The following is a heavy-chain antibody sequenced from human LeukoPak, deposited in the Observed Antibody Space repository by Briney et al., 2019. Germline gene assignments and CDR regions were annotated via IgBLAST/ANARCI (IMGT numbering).Heavy chain of an antibody. CDR1: GYSFTSYY. Sequence: ASVKVSCTASGYSFTSYYMHWVRQAPGQGLEWMGWINPNSGGTNYAQKFQGRVTMTRDTSINTAYMELSRLRSDDTAVYYCARVLSEAVTGSTGTGYWGQGTLVTVSS. CDR3: ARVLSEAVTGSTGTGY. V-gene: IGHV1-2*02. CDR2: INPNSGGT. J-gene: IGHJ4*02. D-gene: IGHD6-19*01.